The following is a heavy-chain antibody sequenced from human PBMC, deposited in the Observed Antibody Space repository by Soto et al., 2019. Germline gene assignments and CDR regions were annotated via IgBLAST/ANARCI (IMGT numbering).Heavy chain of an antibody. CDR1: GGSIRRSSYY. CDR3: ARQWLIGYYFDY. CDR2: IYYSGST. D-gene: IGHD6-19*01. V-gene: IGHV4-39*01. Sequence: SENLPHTSTVSGGSIRRSSYYWGWIRQPPGKGLEWIGSIYYSGSTYYNPSLKSRVTISVDTSKNQFSLKLSSVTAADTAVYYCARQWLIGYYFDYWGQGTLVTVS. J-gene: IGHJ4*02.